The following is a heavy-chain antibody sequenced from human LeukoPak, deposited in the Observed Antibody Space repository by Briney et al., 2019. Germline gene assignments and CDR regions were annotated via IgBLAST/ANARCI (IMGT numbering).Heavy chain of an antibody. CDR1: GGTFSSYA. CDR3: ARDLGYQLLWDDWFDP. J-gene: IGHJ5*02. V-gene: IGHV1-69*13. Sequence: SVKVSCKASGGTFSSYAISWVRQAPGQGLEWMGGIIPIFGTANYAQKFQGRVTITADESTSTAYMELSSLRSEDTAVYYCARDLGYQLLWDDWFDPWGQGTLVTVSS. D-gene: IGHD2-2*01. CDR2: IIPIFGTA.